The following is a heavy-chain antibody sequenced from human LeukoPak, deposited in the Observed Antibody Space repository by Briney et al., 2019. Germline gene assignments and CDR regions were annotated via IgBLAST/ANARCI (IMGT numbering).Heavy chain of an antibody. Sequence: PGGSLRLSCAASGFTFSSYAMNWVRQAPGKGLEWVSGISGSGGSTYYADSVKGRFTISRVNSKNTLYLQMNSLRAEDTAVYYCAKENYGDSTGGRFQHWGQGTLVTVSS. CDR2: ISGSGGST. V-gene: IGHV3-23*01. CDR3: AKENYGDSTGGRFQH. J-gene: IGHJ1*01. D-gene: IGHD4-17*01. CDR1: GFTFSSYA.